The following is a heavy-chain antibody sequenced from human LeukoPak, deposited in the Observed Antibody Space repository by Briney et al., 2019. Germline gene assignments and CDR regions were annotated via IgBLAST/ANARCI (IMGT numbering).Heavy chain of an antibody. D-gene: IGHD3-22*01. CDR2: INHSGST. CDR3: ARVRVPYYDSSGEGNWFDP. V-gene: IGHV4-34*01. J-gene: IGHJ5*02. Sequence: SETLSLTCAVYGGSFSGYYWSWIRQPPGKGLEWIGEINHSGSTNYNPPLKSRVTISVDTSKNQFSLKLSSVTAADTAVYYCARVRVPYYDSSGEGNWFDPWGQGTLVTVSS. CDR1: GGSFSGYY.